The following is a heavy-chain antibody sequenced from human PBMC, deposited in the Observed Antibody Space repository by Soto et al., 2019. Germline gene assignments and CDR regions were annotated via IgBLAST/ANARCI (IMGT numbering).Heavy chain of an antibody. V-gene: IGHV1-58*01. D-gene: IGHD3-9*01. CDR2: IVVGSGNT. J-gene: IGHJ6*02. CDR1: GFTFTSSA. Sequence: SVKVSCKASGFTFTSSAVQWVRQARGQRLEWIGWIVVGSGNTNYAQKFQERVTIIRDMSTRTAYMELSSLRSEDTAVYDCAADLTKWEPNYSYYGMDVWGQGTTVTVSS. CDR3: AADLTKWEPNYSYYGMDV.